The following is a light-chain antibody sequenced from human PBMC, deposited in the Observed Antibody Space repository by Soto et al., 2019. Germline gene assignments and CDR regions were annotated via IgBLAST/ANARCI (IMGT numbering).Light chain of an antibody. J-gene: IGLJ7*01. CDR2: EVS. CDR3: SSYTSSSTAV. V-gene: IGLV2-14*01. CDR1: SSDVGGYNY. Sequence: QSVLTQPASVSGSPGQSITISCTGSSSDVGGYNYVSWYQQHPGKAPKLMIYEVSNRPSGVSNRFSGSKSGNTASLTISGLQSEDDADYYCSSYTSSSTAVFGGGTQLTVL.